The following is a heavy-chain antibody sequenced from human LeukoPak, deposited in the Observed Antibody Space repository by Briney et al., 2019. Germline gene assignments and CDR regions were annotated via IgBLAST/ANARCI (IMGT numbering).Heavy chain of an antibody. Sequence: GGSLRLSCAASGFXFSSYAMHWVRQAPGKGLEWVSTISGTGGSTYYADSVKGRFTISRDNSKNTLYLQMTSLRAEDTAVYYCAKMWELPKRFDYWGQGTLVTVSS. CDR2: ISGTGGST. V-gene: IGHV3-23*01. CDR1: GFXFSSYA. CDR3: AKMWELPKRFDY. D-gene: IGHD1-26*01. J-gene: IGHJ4*02.